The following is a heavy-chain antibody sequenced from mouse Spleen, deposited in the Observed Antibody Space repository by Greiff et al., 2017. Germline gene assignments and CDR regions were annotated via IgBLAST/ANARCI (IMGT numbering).Heavy chain of an antibody. V-gene: IGHV5-6*01. J-gene: IGHJ2*01. CDR3: ARKGLHLFDY. Sequence: EVQVVESGGDLVKPGGSLKLSCAASGFTFSSYGMSWVRQTPDKRLEWVATISSGGSYTYYPDSVKGRFTISRDNAKNTLYLQMSSLKSEDTAMYYCARKGLHLFDYWGQGTTLTVSS. CDR2: ISSGGSYT. D-gene: IGHD2-13*01. CDR1: GFTFSSYG.